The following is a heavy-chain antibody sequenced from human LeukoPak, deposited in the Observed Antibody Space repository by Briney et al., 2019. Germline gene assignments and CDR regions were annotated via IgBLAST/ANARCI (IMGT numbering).Heavy chain of an antibody. V-gene: IGHV4-59*08. CDR2: IYYSGST. J-gene: IGHJ6*02. D-gene: IGHD3-3*01. Sequence: SGTLSLTCTVSGGSISSYYWSWIRQPPGKGLEWIGYIYYSGSTNYNPSLKSRVTISVDTSKNQFSLKLSSVTAADTAVYYCARLGQYYDFWSGYYDYGMDVWGQGTTVTVSS. CDR3: ARLGQYYDFWSGYYDYGMDV. CDR1: GGSISSYY.